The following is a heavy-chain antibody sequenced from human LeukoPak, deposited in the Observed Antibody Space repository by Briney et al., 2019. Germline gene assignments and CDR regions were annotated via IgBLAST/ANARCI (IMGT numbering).Heavy chain of an antibody. J-gene: IGHJ4*02. Sequence: ASVKVSCKASGYPFTGYYLHWVRQAPGQGLEWMGWINPNSGFTNYAQKFQGRVTMTRDTSISTAYMELSRLRSDDTAVYYCARLAGCSSSSCRSFDCWGQGTLVTVSS. D-gene: IGHD2-2*01. V-gene: IGHV1-2*02. CDR3: ARLAGCSSSSCRSFDC. CDR1: GYPFTGYY. CDR2: INPNSGFT.